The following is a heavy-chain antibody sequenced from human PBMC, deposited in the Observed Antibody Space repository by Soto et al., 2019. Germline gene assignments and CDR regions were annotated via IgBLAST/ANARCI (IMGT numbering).Heavy chain of an antibody. CDR1: GGSISSSSYY. CDR2: IYYSGST. Sequence: SETLSLTCTVSGGSISSSSYYWGWIRQPPGKGLEGIGSIYYSGSTYYNPSLKSRVTISVDTSKNQFSLKLSSVTAADTAVYYCARRVFGVVIYFDYWGQGTLVTVSS. CDR3: ARRVFGVVIYFDY. D-gene: IGHD3-3*01. V-gene: IGHV4-39*01. J-gene: IGHJ4*02.